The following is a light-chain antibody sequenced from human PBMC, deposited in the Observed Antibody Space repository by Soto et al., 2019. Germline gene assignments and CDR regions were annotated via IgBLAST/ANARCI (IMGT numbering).Light chain of an antibody. V-gene: IGKV3-11*01. CDR2: DVS. Sequence: EIVLTQSPATLSLSPGERATLSCMASQSVGTYLAWYQLKPGQPPRHLIYDVSNRAAGIPGRFSGSGSGTDFTLTISSLEPEDFAVYYCQQGSNWPITFGPGTRLEIK. J-gene: IGKJ5*01. CDR1: QSVGTY. CDR3: QQGSNWPIT.